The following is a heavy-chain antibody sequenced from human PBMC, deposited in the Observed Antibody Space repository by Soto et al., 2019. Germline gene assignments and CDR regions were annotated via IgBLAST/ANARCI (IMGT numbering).Heavy chain of an antibody. CDR1: GASISRVGSE. Sequence: TLSLTCTVSGASISRVGSEWSWIRENPGNGLEWLGYIFERVSTFYHPSLKRRFTITVDSSNNQSSLKLSSVTAADPAVYYCENGAPDYDSWSGSQRGSFDPWGQGTLVTVSS. V-gene: IGHV4-31*03. CDR2: IFERVST. D-gene: IGHD3-3*01. CDR3: ENGAPDYDSWSGSQRGSFDP. J-gene: IGHJ5*02.